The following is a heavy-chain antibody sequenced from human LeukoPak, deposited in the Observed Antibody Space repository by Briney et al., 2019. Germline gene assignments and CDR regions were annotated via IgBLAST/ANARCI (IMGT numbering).Heavy chain of an antibody. V-gene: IGHV4-31*03. CDR1: GGSISSGGYY. CDR3: ASGYCSGGSCYRWIDY. CDR2: IYYSGST. D-gene: IGHD2-15*01. Sequence: SQTLSLTYTVSGGSISSGGYYWSWIRQHPGKGLEWIGYIYYSGSTYYNPSLKSRVTISVDTSKNQFSLKLSSVTAADTAVYYCASGYCSGGSCYRWIDYWGQGTLVTVSS. J-gene: IGHJ4*02.